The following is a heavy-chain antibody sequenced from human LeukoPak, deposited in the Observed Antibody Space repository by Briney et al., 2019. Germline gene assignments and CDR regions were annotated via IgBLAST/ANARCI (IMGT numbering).Heavy chain of an antibody. CDR1: GFTFSSYW. CDR2: IKSDGSST. Sequence: PGGSLRLSCAASGFTFSSYWMHWVRQAPGKGLVWGSRIKSDGSSTSYADSVKGRFTISRDNAKNTLYLQMNSLRAEDTAVYYCARAYYYYMDVWGKGTTVTVSS. J-gene: IGHJ6*03. CDR3: ARAYYYYMDV. V-gene: IGHV3-74*01.